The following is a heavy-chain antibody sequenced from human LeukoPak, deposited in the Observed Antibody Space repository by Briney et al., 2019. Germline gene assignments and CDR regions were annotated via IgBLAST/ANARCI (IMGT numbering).Heavy chain of an antibody. CDR2: MRYDGTDK. Sequence: GGSLRLSCAASGFTFSNYGMHWVRQAPGKGLEWVAFMRYDGTDKHYADSVKGRFTISRDNSKNTLYLQMNSLRVEDTAVYYCARTVNDFDYWGQGTLVTVSS. V-gene: IGHV3-30*02. J-gene: IGHJ4*02. CDR1: GFTFSNYG. D-gene: IGHD1-14*01. CDR3: ARTVNDFDY.